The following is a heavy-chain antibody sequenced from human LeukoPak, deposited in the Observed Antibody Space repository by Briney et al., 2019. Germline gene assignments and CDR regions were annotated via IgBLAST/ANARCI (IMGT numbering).Heavy chain of an antibody. J-gene: IGHJ3*02. CDR2: ISWNSGSI. Sequence: PGRSLRLSCAASGFTFDDYAMHWVRQAPGKGLEWVSGISWNSGSIGYADSVKGRFTISRDNAKDSLYLQMNSLRAEDTAVYYCARGRGIFDAFDIWGQGTMVTVSS. V-gene: IGHV3-9*01. D-gene: IGHD2-15*01. CDR1: GFTFDDYA. CDR3: ARGRGIFDAFDI.